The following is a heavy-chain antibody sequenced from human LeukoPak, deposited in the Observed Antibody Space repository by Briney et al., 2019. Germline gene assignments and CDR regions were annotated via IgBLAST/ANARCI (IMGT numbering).Heavy chain of an antibody. V-gene: IGHV1-18*01. CDR2: ISAYNGNT. Sequence: ASVKLSCTASGYTFTSYGISWVRQAPRQGLEWMGCISAYNGNTNSAQKLQGRDTMTTDTSPSPAYTELRSLRSDDPAVHHCARWSISYYGLDVWGQGATATV. J-gene: IGHJ6*02. CDR1: GYTFTSYG. CDR3: ARWSISYYGLDV. D-gene: IGHD3-3*02.